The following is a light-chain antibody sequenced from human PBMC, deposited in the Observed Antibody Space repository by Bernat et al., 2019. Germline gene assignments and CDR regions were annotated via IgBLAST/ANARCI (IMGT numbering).Light chain of an antibody. CDR2: AAS. V-gene: IGKV3-15*01. CDR3: QQYNNWPLLT. Sequence: EIVMTQSPATLSVSPGERATLSCRASQSVSSNLAWYQQKPGQAPRLLIYAASTRATGIPSRFSGSGSGTGFTLTISSLQSEDFAVYYCQQYNNWPLLTFGGGTKVEIK. J-gene: IGKJ4*01. CDR1: QSVSSN.